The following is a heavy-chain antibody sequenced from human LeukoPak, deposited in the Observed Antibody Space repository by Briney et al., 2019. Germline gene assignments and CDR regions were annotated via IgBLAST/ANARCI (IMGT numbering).Heavy chain of an antibody. V-gene: IGHV1-18*01. CDR3: QVYLYSRGFSDY. J-gene: IGHJ4*02. D-gene: IGHD1-26*01. Sequence: GASVKVSCKASGYTFTSYAFTWVRQAPGQGLEWMGWISAYNGKTDYAQKLQGRATMTTDTSTSTAYMELRSLRSDDTAVYYCQVYLYSRGFSDYWGQGTLVTVSS. CDR1: GYTFTSYA. CDR2: ISAYNGKT.